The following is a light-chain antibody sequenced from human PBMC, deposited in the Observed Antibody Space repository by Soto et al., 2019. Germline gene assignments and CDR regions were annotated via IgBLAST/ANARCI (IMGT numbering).Light chain of an antibody. Sequence: DNRMIQSPSSVSASVGDRVTITCRASQGISNYLAWYQQKPGKVPKLLIYAASTLQSGVPSRFSGSGSGTDFTLTISSLQPEDVATYYCQKYNSAPRTFGQGTKVEIK. CDR2: AAS. J-gene: IGKJ1*01. V-gene: IGKV1-27*01. CDR1: QGISNY. CDR3: QKYNSAPRT.